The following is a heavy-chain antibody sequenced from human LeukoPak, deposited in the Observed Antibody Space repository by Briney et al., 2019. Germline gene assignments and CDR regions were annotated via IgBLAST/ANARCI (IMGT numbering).Heavy chain of an antibody. CDR3: ARDAPQVPAAGVLAS. Sequence: GGSLRLSCAASGFTFSDNYMSWVRQAPGKGLEWVSVIYSRGDTYYADSVEGRFTISKDNSKNTLFLQMNSLRVEDTAIYYCARDAPQVPAAGVLASWGQGSLVTVSS. CDR2: IYSRGDT. V-gene: IGHV3-53*01. CDR1: GFTFSDNY. J-gene: IGHJ5*02. D-gene: IGHD6-13*01.